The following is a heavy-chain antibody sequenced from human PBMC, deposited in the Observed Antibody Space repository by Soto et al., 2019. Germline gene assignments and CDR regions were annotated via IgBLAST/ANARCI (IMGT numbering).Heavy chain of an antibody. J-gene: IGHJ6*02. V-gene: IGHV4-59*01. CDR2: IYYSGST. D-gene: IGHD3-10*01. Sequence: SETLSLTCTVSGGSISSYYWSWIRQPPGKGLEWIGYIYYSGSTNYNPSLKSRVTISVDTSKNQFSLKLSSVTAADTAVYYCARSRRGRMDVWGQGTTVTVSS. CDR3: ARSRRGRMDV. CDR1: GGSISSYY.